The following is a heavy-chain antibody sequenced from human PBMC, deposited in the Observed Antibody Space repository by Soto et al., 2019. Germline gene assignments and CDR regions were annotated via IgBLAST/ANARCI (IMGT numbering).Heavy chain of an antibody. V-gene: IGHV1-69*02. CDR1: GGTFSSYT. CDR2: IIPILGIA. D-gene: IGHD2-2*01. CDR3: ASTCSSTSCYGYYYYYGMDV. J-gene: IGHJ6*02. Sequence: QVQLVQSGAEVKKPGSSVKVSCKASGGTFSSYTISWVRQAPGQGLEWMGRIIPILGIANYAQKFQGRVTITADKSTSTAYMERSSLRSEDTAVYYCASTCSSTSCYGYYYYYGMDVWGQGTTVTVSS.